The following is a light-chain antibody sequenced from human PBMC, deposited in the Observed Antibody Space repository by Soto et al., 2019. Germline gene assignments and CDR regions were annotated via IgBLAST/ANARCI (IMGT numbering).Light chain of an antibody. CDR2: ENT. CDR1: SSNIGSGYD. V-gene: IGLV1-40*01. J-gene: IGLJ2*01. CDR3: QSYDSGLSGVV. Sequence: QSVLTQPPSVSGAPGQGVTISCTGSSSNIGSGYDVHWYQHLPGTAPKLLIDENTDRPSGVPERFSGSRSGTSASLAITGLQADDEADYYCQSYDSGLSGVVFGGGTQLTVL.